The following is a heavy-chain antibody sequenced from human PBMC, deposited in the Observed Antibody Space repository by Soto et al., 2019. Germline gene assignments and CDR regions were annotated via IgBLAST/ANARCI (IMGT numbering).Heavy chain of an antibody. CDR3: THLYNYDPYYFDY. D-gene: IGHD3-16*01. CDR1: GFSLRTSGEG. J-gene: IGHJ4*02. Sequence: SGPALGYPAQSLAMACTFSGFSLRTSGEGVGWIRQPPGKALEWLALIYWDDDKQYSPSLKSRLTITKDTSKNQVVLTMTNMDPVDTATYYCTHLYNYDPYYFDYWGQRTPVTVSP. CDR2: IYWDDDK. V-gene: IGHV2-5*02.